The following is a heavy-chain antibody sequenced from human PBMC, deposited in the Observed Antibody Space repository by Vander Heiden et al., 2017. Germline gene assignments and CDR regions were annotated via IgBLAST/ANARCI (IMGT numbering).Heavy chain of an antibody. D-gene: IGHD6-19*01. Sequence: EVQLVASGGGLVQPGGSLRPACADSGCTLSSYSMNWVRQAPGKGLEWVSYISSSSTIYYADSVKGRFTISRDNAKNSLYLQMNSLRDEDTAVYYCARDSIAVAARYYFDYWGQGTLVTVSS. V-gene: IGHV3-48*02. CDR1: GCTLSSYS. CDR3: ARDSIAVAARYYFDY. CDR2: ISSSSTI. J-gene: IGHJ4*02.